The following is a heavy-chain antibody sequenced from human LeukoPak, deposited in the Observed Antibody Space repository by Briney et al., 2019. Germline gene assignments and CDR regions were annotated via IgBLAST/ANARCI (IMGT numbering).Heavy chain of an antibody. Sequence: SQTLSLTCTVSGGSISSGGYYWSWIRQPPGKGLEWIGYIYYSGSTYYNPSLKSRVTISVDTSKNQFSLKLSSVTAADTAVYCCAASYSSSWPAVDYWGQGTLVTVSS. D-gene: IGHD6-13*01. CDR2: IYYSGST. J-gene: IGHJ4*02. V-gene: IGHV4-31*03. CDR1: GGSISSGGYY. CDR3: AASYSSSWPAVDY.